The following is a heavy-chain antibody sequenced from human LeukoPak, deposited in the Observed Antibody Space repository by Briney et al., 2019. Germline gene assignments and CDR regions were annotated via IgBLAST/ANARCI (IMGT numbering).Heavy chain of an antibody. D-gene: IGHD1-26*01. CDR1: GGSINSYY. CDR2: VYYSGST. J-gene: IGHJ4*02. V-gene: IGHV4-59*01. CDR3: ARERTSGREFDH. Sequence: SETLSLTCSVSGGSINSYYWSWIRQPPGKGLEWIGYVYYSGSTNYNPSLKSRVTISVDTSKNQFSLKLSSVTAADTAVYFCARERTSGREFDHWGQGTLVTVSS.